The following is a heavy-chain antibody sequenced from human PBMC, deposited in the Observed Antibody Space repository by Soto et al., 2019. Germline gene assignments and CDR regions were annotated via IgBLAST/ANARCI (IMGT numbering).Heavy chain of an antibody. D-gene: IGHD2-2*01. CDR1: GFTFSSYA. J-gene: IGHJ5*02. Sequence: PGGSLRLSCAASGFTFSSYAMSWVCQAPGKGLEWVSAISGSGGSTSYADSVKGRFTISRDNSKNTLYLQMNSLRAEDTAVYYCAKGLAVVPAVNWFDPWGQGTLVTVSS. CDR2: ISGSGGST. CDR3: AKGLAVVPAVNWFDP. V-gene: IGHV3-23*01.